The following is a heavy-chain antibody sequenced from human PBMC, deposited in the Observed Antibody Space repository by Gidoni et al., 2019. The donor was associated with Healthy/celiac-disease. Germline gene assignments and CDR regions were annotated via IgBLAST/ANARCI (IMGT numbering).Heavy chain of an antibody. V-gene: IGHV3-30-3*01. CDR3: ARDPAAAGPGWFDP. Sequence: QVQLVASGGGLVQPGRSLRLSCAASGFTFRSYAMHWVRQAPGKGLEWVAVISYDGSNKYYADSVKGRFTISRDNSKNTLYLQMNSLRAEDTAVYYCARDPAAAGPGWFDPWGQGTLVTVSS. J-gene: IGHJ5*02. CDR2: ISYDGSNK. D-gene: IGHD6-13*01. CDR1: GFTFRSYA.